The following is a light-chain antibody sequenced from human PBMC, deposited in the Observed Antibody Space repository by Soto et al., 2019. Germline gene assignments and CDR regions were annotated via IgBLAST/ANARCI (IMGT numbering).Light chain of an antibody. CDR3: QQYNSYS. Sequence: DIQMTQSPSTLSASVGDRVTITCRASQSISSWLAWYQQKPGKAPKLLIYHASTLESGVPSRFGGSGSGTEFTLTISSLQPDDFATYYCQQYNSYSFGQGTKVDIK. CDR1: QSISSW. V-gene: IGKV1-5*01. CDR2: HAS. J-gene: IGKJ1*01.